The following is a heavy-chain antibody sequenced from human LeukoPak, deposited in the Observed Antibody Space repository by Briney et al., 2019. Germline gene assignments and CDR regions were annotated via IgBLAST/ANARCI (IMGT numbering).Heavy chain of an antibody. Sequence: SETLSLTCRVSGGSISSTSYYWGWIRQPPGKGLEWIASIYHSGETFYNPSLESRVAISVDTSNNEVFLDLYSVTAADTAMYYCAETKTQDWFDPWGRGTLVTVSS. J-gene: IGHJ5*02. D-gene: IGHD1-7*01. V-gene: IGHV4-39*07. CDR1: GGSISSTSYY. CDR3: AETKTQDWFDP. CDR2: IYHSGET.